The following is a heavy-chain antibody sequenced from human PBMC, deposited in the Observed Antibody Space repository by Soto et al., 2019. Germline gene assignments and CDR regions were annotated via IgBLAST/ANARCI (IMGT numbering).Heavy chain of an antibody. J-gene: IGHJ6*01. Sequence: QVQLVQSGAEVKKPGASVKVSCKASGYTFTTYVLNWVRQAPGQGLEWMGWVSAKNGNTNYAQKLQGRVTMTTDTTTTTANMKLRSLRSDDTAVYYCASHHSNGYYHYYSMDVWGQGTTVIVSS. CDR1: GYTFTTYV. V-gene: IGHV1-18*01. D-gene: IGHD3-22*01. CDR3: ASHHSNGYYHYYSMDV. CDR2: VSAKNGNT.